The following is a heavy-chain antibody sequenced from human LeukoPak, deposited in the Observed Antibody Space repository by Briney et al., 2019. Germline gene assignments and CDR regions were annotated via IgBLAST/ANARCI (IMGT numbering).Heavy chain of an antibody. Sequence: SETLSLTCTVSGGSISSYYWSWIRQPPGKGLEWIGFIYYSGSTNYNPSLKSRVTISVGTSKNQFSLKLNSVTAADTAVYYCASEYCPNTTCYWGGLGVWGQGTTVTVSS. J-gene: IGHJ6*02. CDR1: GGSISSYY. CDR2: IYYSGST. D-gene: IGHD2-2*01. CDR3: ASEYCPNTTCYWGGLGV. V-gene: IGHV4-59*01.